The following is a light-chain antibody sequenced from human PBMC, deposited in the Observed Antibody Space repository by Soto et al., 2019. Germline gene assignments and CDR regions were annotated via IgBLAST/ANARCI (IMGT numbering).Light chain of an antibody. Sequence: QSALTQPPSASGSPGQSVTISCTGTSSDVGGYNYVSCYQQHPGKAPKLMIYEVSKRPSGVPDRFSGSKSGNTASLTVSGLHAEDEADYYCSSYAGSNNFVFGGGTKLTVL. CDR3: SSYAGSNNFV. CDR1: SSDVGGYNY. J-gene: IGLJ2*01. V-gene: IGLV2-8*01. CDR2: EVS.